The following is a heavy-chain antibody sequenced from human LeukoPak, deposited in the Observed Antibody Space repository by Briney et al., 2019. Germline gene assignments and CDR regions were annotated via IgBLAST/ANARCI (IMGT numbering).Heavy chain of an antibody. D-gene: IGHD2-15*01. Sequence: GGSLRLSCAASGFTFSSYSMNWVRQAPGKGLEWVSSISSSSSYIYYADSVKGRFTISRDKAKNSLYLQMNSLRAEDTAVYYCAREPDCSGGSCYSNFDYWGQGTLVTVSS. V-gene: IGHV3-21*01. J-gene: IGHJ4*02. CDR3: AREPDCSGGSCYSNFDY. CDR1: GFTFSSYS. CDR2: ISSSSSYI.